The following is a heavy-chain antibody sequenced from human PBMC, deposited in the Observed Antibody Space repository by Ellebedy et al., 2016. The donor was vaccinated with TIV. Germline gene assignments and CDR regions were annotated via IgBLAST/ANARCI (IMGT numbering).Heavy chain of an antibody. CDR2: ITGIGTST. CDR3: AKPMGPGGRSDAFDI. D-gene: IGHD3-16*01. V-gene: IGHV3-23*01. CDR1: GFTFSNYA. Sequence: GGSLRLSXAASGFTFSNYAMSWVRQAPGKGLEWVSAITGIGTSTYYADSVKGRFTISRDNSKNTLSLQMNSLRADDTAIYYCAKPMGPGGRSDAFDIWGQGTLVTVSS. J-gene: IGHJ3*02.